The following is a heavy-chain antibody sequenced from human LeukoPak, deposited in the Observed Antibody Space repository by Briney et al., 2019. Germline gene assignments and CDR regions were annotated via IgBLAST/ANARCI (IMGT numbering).Heavy chain of an antibody. CDR2: INHSGST. CDR3: ARERIGYNTGLHRVFFDY. J-gene: IGHJ4*02. Sequence: SETLSLTCAVYGGSFSGYYWSWIRQPPGKGLDWIGEINHSGSTNYNPSLKSRVTISVDTSKNQFSLKLSSVTAADTAMYYCARERIGYNTGLHRVFFDYWGQGSLVTVSS. D-gene: IGHD6-25*01. CDR1: GGSFSGYY. V-gene: IGHV4-34*01.